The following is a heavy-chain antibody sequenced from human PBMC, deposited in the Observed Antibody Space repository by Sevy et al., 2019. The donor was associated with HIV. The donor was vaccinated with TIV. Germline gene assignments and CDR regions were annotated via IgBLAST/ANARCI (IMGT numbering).Heavy chain of an antibody. D-gene: IGHD3-22*01. V-gene: IGHV3-21*01. CDR2: ITDSSNYI. CDR3: ARDRRTLNYYGSSGYNYYFDY. Sequence: GGSLRLSCAASGFTFSTYNMNWVRQAPGKGLEWVSSITDSSNYIYHADSVKGRFTISRDNAKNSLYLQVNSLRAEDTAVYFCARDRRTLNYYGSSGYNYYFDYWGQGTLVTVSS. J-gene: IGHJ4*02. CDR1: GFTFSTYN.